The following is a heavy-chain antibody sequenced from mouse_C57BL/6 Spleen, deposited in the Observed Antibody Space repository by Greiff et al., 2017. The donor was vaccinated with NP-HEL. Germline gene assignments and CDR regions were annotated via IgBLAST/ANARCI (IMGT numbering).Heavy chain of an antibody. CDR2: ISYDGSN. CDR1: GYSITSGYY. J-gene: IGHJ3*01. D-gene: IGHD1-1*01. V-gene: IGHV3-6*01. Sequence: EVKLLESGPGLVKPSQSLSLTCSVTGYSITSGYYWNWIRQFPGNKLEWMGYISYDGSNNYNPSLKNRISITRDTSKNQFFLKLNSVTTEDTATYYCARDRGITTVPWGQGTLVTVSA. CDR3: ARDRGITTVP.